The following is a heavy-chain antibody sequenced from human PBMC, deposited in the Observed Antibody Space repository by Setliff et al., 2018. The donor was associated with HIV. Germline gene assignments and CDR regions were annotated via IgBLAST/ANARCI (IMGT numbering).Heavy chain of an antibody. V-gene: IGHV1-69*04. CDR2: IIPIFGMA. Sequence: ASVKVSCKASGDIFNNNAINWVRQAPGQGLEWMGRIIPIFGMANYARKFQGRVTITADKSTSTAYLELSSLTYDDTAIYYCARAEFLGPESDFDIWGQGTMGTVS. J-gene: IGHJ3*02. CDR3: ARAEFLGPESDFDI. CDR1: GDIFNNNA. D-gene: IGHD3-10*01.